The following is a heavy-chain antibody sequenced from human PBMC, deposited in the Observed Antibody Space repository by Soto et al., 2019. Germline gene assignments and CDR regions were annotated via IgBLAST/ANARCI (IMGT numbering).Heavy chain of an antibody. J-gene: IGHJ4*02. V-gene: IGHV3-23*01. CDR3: AKLRGAGGHFDY. D-gene: IGHD2-15*01. CDR1: GFTFSSYG. Sequence: DVQLLESGGGLVQPEGSLRLSCAASGFTFSSYGMGWVRQGPGKGLEWVAVVSIGGSTHYADSVRGRFTISRDNSKNTLSLQMNSLTAEDTAVYFCAKLRGAGGHFDYWGQGALVTVSS. CDR2: VSIGGST.